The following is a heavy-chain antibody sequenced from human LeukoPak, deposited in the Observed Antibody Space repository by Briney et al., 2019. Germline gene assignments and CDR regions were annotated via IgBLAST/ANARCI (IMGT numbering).Heavy chain of an antibody. J-gene: IGHJ6*03. Sequence: PSGTLPLTCSVSGYSIDNGYYWAWIRQPPGKGLEWIGSIYHSGSAYYNPSLKSRVTISVDTSKNQFSLKLSSVTAADTAVYYCARDRYYYDSSGYGDYDYYYMDVWGKGTTVTVSS. CDR2: IYHSGSA. D-gene: IGHD3-22*01. CDR3: ARDRYYYDSSGYGDYDYYYMDV. V-gene: IGHV4-38-2*02. CDR1: GYSIDNGYY.